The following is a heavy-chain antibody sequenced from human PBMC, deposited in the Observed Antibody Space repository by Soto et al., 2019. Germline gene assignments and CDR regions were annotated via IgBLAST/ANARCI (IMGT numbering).Heavy chain of an antibody. CDR3: ARGLGACTNGVCYSNFDY. Sequence: GGSLRLSCAASGFTFSSYGMHWVRQAPGKGLEWVAVIWYDGRNKYYGDPLRGRFTISRDNSKNTLYLQMNSLRAEDTAVYYCARGLGACTNGVCYSNFDYWGKGTLVTVSS. V-gene: IGHV3-33*01. CDR2: IWYDGRNK. CDR1: GFTFSSYG. D-gene: IGHD2-8*01. J-gene: IGHJ4*02.